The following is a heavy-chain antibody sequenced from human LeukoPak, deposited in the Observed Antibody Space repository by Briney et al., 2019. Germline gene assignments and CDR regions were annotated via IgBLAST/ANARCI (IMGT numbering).Heavy chain of an antibody. V-gene: IGHV4-39*01. CDR2: IYYSGST. CDR3: ARSRGAYGAYCSGGSCYPNGGHWFDP. Sequence: SETLSLTCTVSGGSISSSSYYWGWIRQPPGKGLEWIGSIYYSGSTYYNPSLKSRVTISVDTSKNQFSLKLSSVTAADTAVYYCARSRGAYGAYCSGGSCYPNGGHWFDPWGQGTLVTVSS. J-gene: IGHJ5*02. CDR1: GGSISSSSYY. D-gene: IGHD2-15*01.